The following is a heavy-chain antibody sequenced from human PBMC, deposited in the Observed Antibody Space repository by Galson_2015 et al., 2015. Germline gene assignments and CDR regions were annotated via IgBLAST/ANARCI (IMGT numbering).Heavy chain of an antibody. CDR3: ARDLVKVGAIEEDDY. D-gene: IGHD1-26*01. V-gene: IGHV3-23*01. Sequence: SLRLSCAASGFTFSNSVMSWVRQTPGKGLEWLSVLSTNGVSTNYADSVKGRFTISRDISKNTFYLQMNSLRAEDTAVYYCARDLVKVGAIEEDDYWGQGTLVTVSS. CDR2: LSTNGVST. CDR1: GFTFSNSV. J-gene: IGHJ4*02.